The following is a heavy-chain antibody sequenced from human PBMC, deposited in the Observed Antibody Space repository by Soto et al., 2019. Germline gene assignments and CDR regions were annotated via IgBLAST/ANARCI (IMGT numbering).Heavy chain of an antibody. Sequence: PGGSLRLSCAASGFTFSSYAMSWVRQAPGKGLEWVSAISGSGGSTYYADSVKGRFTISRDNSKNTLYLQMNSLRAEDTAVYCCAKDRNVDPVPPDFDYWGQGTLVTVSS. CDR2: ISGSGGST. V-gene: IGHV3-23*01. CDR1: GFTFSSYA. CDR3: AKDRNVDPVPPDFDY. J-gene: IGHJ4*02. D-gene: IGHD1-1*01.